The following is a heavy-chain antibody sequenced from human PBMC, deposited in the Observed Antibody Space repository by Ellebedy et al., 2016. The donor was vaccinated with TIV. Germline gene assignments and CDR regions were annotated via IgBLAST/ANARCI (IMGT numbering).Heavy chain of an antibody. V-gene: IGHV1-69*13. CDR2: IIPIFGTA. J-gene: IGHJ4*02. D-gene: IGHD6-19*01. CDR3: ARSEGSGWPPGGYYFDY. Sequence: ASVKVSCKASGGTFSSYAISWVRQAPGQGLEWMGGIIPIFGTANYAQKFQCRVTITADESTSTAYMELSSLRSEDTAVYYCARSEGSGWPPGGYYFDYWGQGTLVTVSS. CDR1: GGTFSSYA.